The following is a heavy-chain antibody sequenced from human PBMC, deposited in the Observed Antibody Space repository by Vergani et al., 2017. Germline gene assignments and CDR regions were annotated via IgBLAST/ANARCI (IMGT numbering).Heavy chain of an antibody. CDR2: IDVGRGNT. D-gene: IGHD5-24*01. V-gene: IGHV1-58*02. CDR3: AADSGMATITGWYFDL. Sequence: QMQLVQSGPEVKKPGTSVKVSCKASGFTFTSSAMQWVRQARGQRLECLGWIDVGRGNTNYARKFQERVTITRDMSTSTAYMELSSLRSEDTAVYYCAADSGMATITGWYFDLWGRGTLVTVSS. J-gene: IGHJ2*01. CDR1: GFTFTSSA.